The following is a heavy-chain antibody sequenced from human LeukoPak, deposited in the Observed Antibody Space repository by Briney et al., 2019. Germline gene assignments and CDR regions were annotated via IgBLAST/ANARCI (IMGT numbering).Heavy chain of an antibody. Sequence: SETLSLTCTVSGGSISSSSYYWGWIRQPPGKGLEWIGSIYYSGSTYYNPSLKSRVTISVDTSKNQFSLKLSSVTAADTAVYCCARKGDIWSGYYQTTFDYWGQGTLVTVSS. D-gene: IGHD3-3*01. CDR1: GGSISSSSYY. CDR3: ARKGDIWSGYYQTTFDY. CDR2: IYYSGST. V-gene: IGHV4-39*01. J-gene: IGHJ4*02.